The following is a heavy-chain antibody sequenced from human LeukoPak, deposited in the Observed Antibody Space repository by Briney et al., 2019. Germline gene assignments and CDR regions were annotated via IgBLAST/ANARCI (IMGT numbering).Heavy chain of an antibody. CDR1: GVSFNDYS. Sequence: SSETLSLTCAVSGVSFNDYSWSWVRQTPGKGLEWIGEINHSGYTNNSPSLKSRVTLSNDTSRKQFSLNLRSVTVADSGIYYCTRMTTGHDYWGQGTLVTVSS. V-gene: IGHV4-34*01. CDR2: INHSGYT. J-gene: IGHJ4*02. D-gene: IGHD4-17*01. CDR3: TRMTTGHDY.